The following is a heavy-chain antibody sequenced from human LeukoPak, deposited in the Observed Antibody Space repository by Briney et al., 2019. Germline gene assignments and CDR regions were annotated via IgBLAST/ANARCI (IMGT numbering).Heavy chain of an antibody. J-gene: IGHJ4*02. CDR3: ALAGNYGDAIFDY. Sequence: QPGRSLRLSCAASGFTFSSYAMPWVRQAPGKGLEWVAVISYDGSNKYYADSVKGRFTISRDNSKNTLYLQMNSLRAEDTAVYYCALAGNYGDAIFDYWGQGTLVTVSS. D-gene: IGHD4-17*01. CDR1: GFTFSSYA. CDR2: ISYDGSNK. V-gene: IGHV3-30-3*01.